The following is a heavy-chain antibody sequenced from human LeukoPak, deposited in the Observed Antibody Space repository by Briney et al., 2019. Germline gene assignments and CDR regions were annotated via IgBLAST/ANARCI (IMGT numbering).Heavy chain of an antibody. J-gene: IGHJ6*03. CDR2: INWNSGTM. CDR3: AKDLYMDV. V-gene: IGHV3-9*01. Sequence: GGSLRLSCAASGFSFADATMHWVRQVPGKGLEWVSGINWNSGTMGYADSVKGRFTVSRDNAKNSLYLQMNRLKTEDTALYYCAKDLYMDVWGKGTTVTVSS. CDR1: GFSFADAT.